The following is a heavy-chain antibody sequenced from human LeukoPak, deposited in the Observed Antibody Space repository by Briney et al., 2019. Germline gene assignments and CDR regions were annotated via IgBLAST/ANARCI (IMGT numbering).Heavy chain of an antibody. CDR1: GDSISNIRYC. CDR2: ISYSGTT. J-gene: IGHJ4*02. CDR3: ARDGEPYYYDSSGYLGDY. Sequence: SETLSLTCTVSGDSISNIRYCWVWIRQPPGKGPEWVVSISYSGTTYDNPSLKSRITMSVDPSNSLFSLTLTSVTAADTAVYYCARDGEPYYYDSSGYLGDYWGQGTLVTVSS. D-gene: IGHD3-22*01. V-gene: IGHV4-39*02.